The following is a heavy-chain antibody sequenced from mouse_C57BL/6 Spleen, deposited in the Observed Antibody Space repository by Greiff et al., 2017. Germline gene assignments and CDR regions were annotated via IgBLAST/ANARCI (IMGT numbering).Heavy chain of an antibody. V-gene: IGHV5-17*01. CDR1: GFTFSDYG. CDR2: ISSGSSTI. J-gene: IGHJ3*01. CDR3: ARQDYYGSSYDWFAY. D-gene: IGHD1-1*01. Sequence: EVKLMESGGGLVKPGGSLKLSCAASGFTFSDYGMHWVRQAPEKGLEWVAYISSGSSTIYYADTVKGRFTISRDNAKNTLFLQMTSLRSEDTAMYYCARQDYYGSSYDWFAYWGQGTLVTVSA.